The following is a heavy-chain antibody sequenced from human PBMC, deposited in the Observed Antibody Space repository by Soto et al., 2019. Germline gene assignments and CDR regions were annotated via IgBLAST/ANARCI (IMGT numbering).Heavy chain of an antibody. CDR3: ARGPGGTLDY. D-gene: IGHD2-15*01. Sequence: SVKVSCQASGYTFTSYFLHWVRQAPVQGLEWMGIINPTGGGTTYSQRFQGRVTMTRDTSTSTVYMELSSLKSEDTAVYYCARGPGGTLDYWGQGTLVTVSS. J-gene: IGHJ4*02. CDR1: GYTFTSYF. CDR2: INPTGGGT. V-gene: IGHV1-46*01.